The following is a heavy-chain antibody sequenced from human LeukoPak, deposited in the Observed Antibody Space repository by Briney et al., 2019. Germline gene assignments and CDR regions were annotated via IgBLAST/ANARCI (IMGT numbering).Heavy chain of an antibody. CDR1: GGSISSGGYY. D-gene: IGHD2-2*01. Sequence: SETLSLTCTVSGGSISSGGYYWSWIRQHPGKGLVWIGYIYYSGSTYYNPSLKSRVTISVDTSKNQFSLKLSSVTAADTAVYYCARVANVVPAALGYFDYWGQGTLVTVSS. J-gene: IGHJ4*02. CDR2: IYYSGST. V-gene: IGHV4-31*03. CDR3: ARVANVVPAALGYFDY.